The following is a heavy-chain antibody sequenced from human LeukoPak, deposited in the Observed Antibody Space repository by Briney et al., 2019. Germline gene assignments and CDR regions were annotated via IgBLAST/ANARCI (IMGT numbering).Heavy chain of an antibody. CDR2: IYTTGKT. J-gene: IGHJ4*02. V-gene: IGHV4-4*07. CDR3: ARHGYTASHYFLDF. D-gene: IGHD3-16*01. Sequence: SETLSLTCTVSSGSINSYYWGWVRQPAGRGLEWIGRIYTTGKTDYNPSLKSRLTMSVDTSKRQFSLNLTSVTAAHTAIYFCARHGYTASHYFLDFWSQGTLVTVSS. CDR1: SGSINSYY.